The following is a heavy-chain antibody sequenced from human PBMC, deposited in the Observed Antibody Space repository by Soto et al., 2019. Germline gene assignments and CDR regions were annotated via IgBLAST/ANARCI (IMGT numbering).Heavy chain of an antibody. V-gene: IGHV4-59*08. J-gene: IGHJ4*02. CDR3: ARHGLMVNDFDY. CDR1: GGSISSYD. CDR2: IYYSGST. D-gene: IGHD2-8*01. Sequence: PSETLSLTCTVSGGSISSYDWSWIRQPPGKGLEWIGYIYYSGSTNYNPSRKSRVTISVDTSKNQFSLRLSSVTAADTAVYYCARHGLMVNDFDYWGQGTLVTVSS.